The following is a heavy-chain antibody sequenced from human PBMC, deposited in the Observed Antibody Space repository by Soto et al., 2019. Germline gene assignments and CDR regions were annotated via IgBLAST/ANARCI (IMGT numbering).Heavy chain of an antibody. CDR3: AKVFFPTWDAGIAAAGTWDGAFDI. CDR2: ISWNSGSI. D-gene: IGHD6-13*01. CDR1: GFTFDDYA. J-gene: IGHJ3*02. V-gene: IGHV3-9*01. Sequence: GGSLRLSCAASGFTFDDYAMHWVRQAPGKGLEWVSGISWNSGSIGYADSVKGRFTISRDNAKNSLYLQMNSLRAEDTALYYCAKVFFPTWDAGIAAAGTWDGAFDIWGQGTMVTVSS.